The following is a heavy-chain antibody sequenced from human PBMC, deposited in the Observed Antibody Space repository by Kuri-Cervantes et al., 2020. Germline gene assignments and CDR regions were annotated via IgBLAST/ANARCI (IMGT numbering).Heavy chain of an antibody. V-gene: IGHV1-18*01. CDR1: GGTFSSYA. D-gene: IGHD2/OR15-2a*01. J-gene: IGHJ6*03. Sequence: GGSLRLSCKASGGTFSSYAISWVRQAPGQGLEWMGWISAYNGDTNYAQKLQGRVTMTTDTSTSTAYMELRSLRSDDTAVYYCARDLEGYFMRWYYYYMDVWGKGTTVTVSS. CDR2: ISAYNGDT. CDR3: ARDLEGYFMRWYYYYMDV.